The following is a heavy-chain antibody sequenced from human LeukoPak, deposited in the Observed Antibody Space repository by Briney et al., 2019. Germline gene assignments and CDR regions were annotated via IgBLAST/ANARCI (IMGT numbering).Heavy chain of an antibody. D-gene: IGHD6-19*01. J-gene: IGHJ4*02. CDR3: AKLTGYSSGWYEGFGY. CDR2: ISGSGGST. V-gene: IGHV3-23*01. Sequence: GGSLRLSCAASGFTFSSYSMNWVRQAPGKGLEWVSAISGSGGSTYYADSVKGRFTISRDNSKNTLYLQMNSLRAEDTAVYYCAKLTGYSSGWYEGFGYWGQGTLVTVSS. CDR1: GFTFSSYS.